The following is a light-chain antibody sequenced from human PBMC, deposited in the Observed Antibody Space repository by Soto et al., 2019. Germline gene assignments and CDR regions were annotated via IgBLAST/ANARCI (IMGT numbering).Light chain of an antibody. V-gene: IGKV1-12*01. CDR3: QQANSFPLT. J-gene: IGKJ4*01. Sequence: DIQMTQSPSSVSASVGDRVTITCRASQGISNWLAWYQQKPGKAPKLLIYAASSLQSGVPSRFSGSGFGTDFTLTISSRQPEDFATYYCQQANSFPLTFGGGTKV. CDR1: QGISNW. CDR2: AAS.